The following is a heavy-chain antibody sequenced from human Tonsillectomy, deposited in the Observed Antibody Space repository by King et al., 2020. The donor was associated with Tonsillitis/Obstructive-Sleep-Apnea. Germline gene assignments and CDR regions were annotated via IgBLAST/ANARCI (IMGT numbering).Heavy chain of an antibody. J-gene: IGHJ6*02. D-gene: IGHD2-21*02. CDR2: IWYDGSHK. V-gene: IGHV3-33*01. CDR3: ARDGCGGDCCYGGLDV. Sequence: QLVQSGGGVVQPGRSLRLSCVASGFTFSSYGMHWVRQAPGKGLEWVAVIWYDGSHKYYTDSVKGRFTISRDNSKNTLYLQMNSLRAEDTAVYYCARDGCGGDCCYGGLDVWGQGTTVTVSS. CDR1: GFTFSSYG.